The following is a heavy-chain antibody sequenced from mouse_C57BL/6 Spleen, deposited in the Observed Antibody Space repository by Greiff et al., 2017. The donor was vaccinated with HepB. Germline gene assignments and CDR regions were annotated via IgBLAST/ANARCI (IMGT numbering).Heavy chain of an antibody. CDR1: GYTFTSYT. V-gene: IGHV1-4*01. D-gene: IGHD4-1*01. CDR2: INPSSGYT. J-gene: IGHJ1*03. CDR3: ARLGLWYFDV. Sequence: QVQLQQSGAELAKPGASVKMSCKASGYTFTSYTMHWVKQRPGQGLEWIGYINPSSGYTKYNQKFKDKATLTADKSSSTAYMQLSSLTSEDSAVYYCARLGLWYFDVWGTGTTVTVSS.